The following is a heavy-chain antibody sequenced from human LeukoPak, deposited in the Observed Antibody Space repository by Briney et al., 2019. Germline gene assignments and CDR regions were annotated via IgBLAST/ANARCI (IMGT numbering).Heavy chain of an antibody. CDR3: ARGITMIVVVTHFDY. CDR2: IWYDGSNK. Sequence: GGSLRLSCAASGFTFSSYGMHWVRQATGKGLEWVAVIWYDGSNKYYADSVKGRFTISRDNSKNTLYLQMNSLRAEDTAVYYCARGITMIVVVTHFDYWGQGTLVTVSS. CDR1: GFTFSSYG. D-gene: IGHD3-22*01. J-gene: IGHJ4*02. V-gene: IGHV3-33*01.